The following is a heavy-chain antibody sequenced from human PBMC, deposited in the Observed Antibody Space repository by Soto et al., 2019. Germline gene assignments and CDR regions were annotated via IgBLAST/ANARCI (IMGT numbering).Heavy chain of an antibody. Sequence: PSETLSLTCAVAGGSISSGGYSWSWMRQPPGKGLEWIGYIYHSGSTYYNPSLKSRVTISVDRSKNQFSLKLSSVTAADTAVYYCAGVPDYWGQGALVTVSS. V-gene: IGHV4-30-2*01. CDR3: AGVPDY. CDR2: IYHSGST. J-gene: IGHJ4*02. CDR1: GGSISSGGYS.